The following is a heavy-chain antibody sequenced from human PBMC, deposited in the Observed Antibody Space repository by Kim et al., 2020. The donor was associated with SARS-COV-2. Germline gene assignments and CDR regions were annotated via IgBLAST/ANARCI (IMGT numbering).Heavy chain of an antibody. V-gene: IGHV3-73*01. D-gene: IGHD3-10*01. CDR1: GFTFSGSA. CDR3: TRPITMVRERGYYGMDV. Sequence: GGSLRLSCAASGFTFSGSAMHWVRQASGKGLEWVGRIRSKANSYATAYAASVKGRFTISRDDSKNTAYLQMNSLKTEDTAVYYCTRPITMVRERGYYGMDVWGQGTTVTVSS. CDR2: IRSKANSYAT. J-gene: IGHJ6*02.